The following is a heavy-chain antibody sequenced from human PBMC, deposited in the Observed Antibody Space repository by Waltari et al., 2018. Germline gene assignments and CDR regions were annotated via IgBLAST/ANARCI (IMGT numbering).Heavy chain of an antibody. CDR1: GGTFSSYT. CDR3: ARGDTAMVGDAFDI. J-gene: IGHJ3*02. CDR2: SIPVLGIG. D-gene: IGHD5-18*01. V-gene: IGHV1-69*02. Sequence: QVQLVQSGAEVKKPGSSVKVPCKASGGTFSSYTISWVRQAPGQGLEWMGRSIPVLGIGNYAQKFQGRATITADKSTSTAYMELSSLRSEDTAVYYCARGDTAMVGDAFDIWGQGTLVTVSS.